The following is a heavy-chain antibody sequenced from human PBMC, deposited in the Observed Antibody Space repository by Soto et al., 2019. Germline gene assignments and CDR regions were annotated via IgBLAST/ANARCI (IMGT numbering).Heavy chain of an antibody. Sequence: GGSLRLSCAASGFTFSSYGMHWVRQAPGKGLEWVAVIWYDGSNKYYADSVKGRFTISRDNSKNTLYLQMNSLRAEDTAVYYCARGIAAAGTRVYYGMDVWGTGTTVTVSS. D-gene: IGHD6-13*01. CDR3: ARGIAAAGTRVYYGMDV. CDR2: IWYDGSNK. J-gene: IGHJ6*04. V-gene: IGHV3-33*01. CDR1: GFTFSSYG.